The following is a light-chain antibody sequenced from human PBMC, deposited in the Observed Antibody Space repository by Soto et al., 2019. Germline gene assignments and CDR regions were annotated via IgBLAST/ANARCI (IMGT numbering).Light chain of an antibody. V-gene: IGKV3-15*01. Sequence: ILMTQSPATLSVSPGERATLSCRASQSVSNNLAWYQQKPGQAPRLLIYDASTRATGIPARFSGSGSGTKFTLTIIGLQSEDFAVYYCQQYNNWPPWTFGQGTKVEIK. J-gene: IGKJ1*01. CDR2: DAS. CDR3: QQYNNWPPWT. CDR1: QSVSNN.